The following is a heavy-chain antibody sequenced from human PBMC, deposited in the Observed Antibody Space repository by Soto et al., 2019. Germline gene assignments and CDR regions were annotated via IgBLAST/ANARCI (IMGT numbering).Heavy chain of an antibody. CDR2: IDWDDDK. CDR1: GFSLSTRGMC. J-gene: IGHJ4*02. D-gene: IGHD2-2*01. Sequence: ESGPTLVNPTQTLTLTCPFSGFSLSTRGMCVSWIRQPPGKALEWLARIDWDDDKFYSTSLKTRLTISKDTSKNQVVLTMTNLDPVDTGTYYCARIRRAYCGSATCYGFDYWGQGTLVTVSS. CDR3: ARIRRAYCGSATCYGFDY. V-gene: IGHV2-70*17.